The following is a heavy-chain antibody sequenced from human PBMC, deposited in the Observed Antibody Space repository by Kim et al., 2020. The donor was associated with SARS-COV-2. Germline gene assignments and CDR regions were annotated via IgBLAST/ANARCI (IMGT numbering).Heavy chain of an antibody. CDR1: GFIFSTYG. Sequence: GGSLRLSCAASGFIFSTYGMHWVRQAPGKGLEWVAVIWDDGSIEYYADSVKVRFTISRDNSKNILYLQMNILRPEDTAVDYCSRAHLLACNYFDFWGQGT. V-gene: IGHV3-33*01. CDR3: SRAHLLACNYFDF. CDR2: IWDDGSIE. D-gene: IGHD3-3*02. J-gene: IGHJ4*02.